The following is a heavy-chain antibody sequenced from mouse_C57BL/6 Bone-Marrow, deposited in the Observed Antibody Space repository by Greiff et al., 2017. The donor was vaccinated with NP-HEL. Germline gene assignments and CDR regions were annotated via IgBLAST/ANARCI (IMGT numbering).Heavy chain of an antibody. J-gene: IGHJ4*01. CDR3: TNLYYDGSRYYYAMDY. D-gene: IGHD1-1*01. Sequence: VQLQQSGAELVRPGASVTLSCKASGYTFTDYEMHWVKQTPVHGLEWIGAIDPETGGTAYNQKFKGKAILTADKSSSTAYMELRSLTSEDSAVYYCTNLYYDGSRYYYAMDYWGQGTSVTVSS. V-gene: IGHV1-15*01. CDR1: GYTFTDYE. CDR2: IDPETGGT.